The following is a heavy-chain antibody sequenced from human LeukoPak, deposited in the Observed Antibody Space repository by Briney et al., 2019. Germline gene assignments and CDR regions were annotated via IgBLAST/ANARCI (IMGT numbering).Heavy chain of an antibody. J-gene: IGHJ5*02. Sequence: GGSLRLSCAASGFTFSSYSMNWVRQAPGKGLEWVSSISSSSSYIYYADSVKDRFTISRDNAKNSLYLQMNSLRAEDTAVYYCAREDYDILTGYSRGNWFDPWGQGTLVTVSS. CDR3: AREDYDILTGYSRGNWFDP. V-gene: IGHV3-21*01. D-gene: IGHD3-9*01. CDR2: ISSSSSYI. CDR1: GFTFSSYS.